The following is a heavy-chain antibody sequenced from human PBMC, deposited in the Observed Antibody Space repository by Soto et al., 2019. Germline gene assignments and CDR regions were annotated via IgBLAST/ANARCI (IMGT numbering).Heavy chain of an antibody. CDR1: GDTFTFYS. Sequence: QVQLVQSGAEVKKPGSSVRVSCKASGDTFTFYSIHWVRQAPGLGLEWMGGINPILSMSNYAQRFQGRVTMTADKSTSTAYMELSSLRSDDTAMYYCASSYGSGYRAFDYWGQGALVTVSS. CDR3: ASSYGSGYRAFDY. J-gene: IGHJ4*02. V-gene: IGHV1-69*02. D-gene: IGHD3-10*01. CDR2: INPILSMS.